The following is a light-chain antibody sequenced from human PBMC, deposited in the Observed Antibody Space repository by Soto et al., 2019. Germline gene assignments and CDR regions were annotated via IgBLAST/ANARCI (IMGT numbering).Light chain of an antibody. V-gene: IGLV1-44*01. Sequence: QSVLAQPPSASGTPGQTVSISCSGSSSNMGTNTVNWYQQLPGTAPKLIIYSNDQRPSGFPDRFSGSKSGTSASLAINGLQSADEAVYYCAAWDDSLTWVFGGGTKLTVL. CDR1: SSNMGTNT. J-gene: IGLJ3*02. CDR2: SND. CDR3: AAWDDSLTWV.